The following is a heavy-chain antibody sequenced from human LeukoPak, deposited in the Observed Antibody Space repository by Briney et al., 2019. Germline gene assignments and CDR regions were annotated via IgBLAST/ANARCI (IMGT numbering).Heavy chain of an antibody. Sequence: ASVKVSYKASGYTFTSYGISWVRQAPGQGLEWMGWISAYNGNTNYAQKLQGRVTMTTDTSTSTAYMELRSLRSDDTAVYYCARDVVVGANGRAFDIWGQGTMVTVSS. CDR1: GYTFTSYG. J-gene: IGHJ3*02. CDR3: ARDVVVGANGRAFDI. D-gene: IGHD1-26*01. V-gene: IGHV1-18*01. CDR2: ISAYNGNT.